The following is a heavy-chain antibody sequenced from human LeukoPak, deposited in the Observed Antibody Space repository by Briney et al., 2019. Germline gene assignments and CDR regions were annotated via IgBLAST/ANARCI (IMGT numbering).Heavy chain of an antibody. CDR2: ISGSGDSA. CDR1: GFSFSSYA. D-gene: IGHD3-10*01. J-gene: IGHJ4*02. V-gene: IGHV3-23*01. Sequence: GGSLRLSCAASGFSFSSYAMTWVPQAPGKGLEWVSAISGSGDSAYYADSVKGRFTISRDNSKNTLYLQMNSLRAEDTAVYYCAKGRRFGQFFDYWGQGTLVTVSS. CDR3: AKGRRFGQFFDY.